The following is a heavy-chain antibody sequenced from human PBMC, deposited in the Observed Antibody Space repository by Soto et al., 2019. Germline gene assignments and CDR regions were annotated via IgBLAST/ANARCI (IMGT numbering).Heavy chain of an antibody. J-gene: IGHJ5*02. V-gene: IGHV4-59*01. CDR3: TGGNGWFYL. D-gene: IGHD2-8*01. Sequence: PSETLSLTCTVSGGSITSYYWSWIRQPPGKGLEWIGYIYYSGSTNYNPALKSRVTISVDTSKNQFSLKLSSVTAADTAVYYCTGGNGWFYLWGQGTLVPVSS. CDR2: IYYSGST. CDR1: GGSITSYY.